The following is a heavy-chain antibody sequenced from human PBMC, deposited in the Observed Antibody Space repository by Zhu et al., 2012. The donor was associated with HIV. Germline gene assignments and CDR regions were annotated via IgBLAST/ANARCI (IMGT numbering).Heavy chain of an antibody. J-gene: IGHJ4*02. CDR2: IYYSGTT. CDR3: ARDSCSGGSCYSGNFDY. D-gene: IGHD2-15*01. Sequence: QVQLQESGPGLVKPSETLSLTCTVSGGSISSYYWSWIRQPPGKGLEWIGYIYYSGTTNYNPSLKSRVTISVDTSKKQFSLRLTSVTAADTAVYYCARDSCSGGSCYSGNFDYWGQGTLVTVSS. V-gene: IGHV4-59*01. CDR1: GGSISSYY.